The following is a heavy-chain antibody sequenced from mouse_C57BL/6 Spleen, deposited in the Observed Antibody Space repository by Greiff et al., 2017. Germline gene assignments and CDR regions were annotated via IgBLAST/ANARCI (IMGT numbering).Heavy chain of an antibody. CDR2: ISDGGSYT. V-gene: IGHV5-4*01. D-gene: IGHD1-1*01. CDR1: GFTFSSYA. CDR3: AREGYGSSYRYFDV. J-gene: IGHJ1*03. Sequence: DVQLVESGGGLVKPGGSLKLSCAASGFTFSSYAMSWVRQTPEKRLEWVATISDGGSYTYYPDNVKGRFTISRDNAKNNLYLQMSHLKSEDTAMYYCAREGYGSSYRYFDVWGTGTTVTVSS.